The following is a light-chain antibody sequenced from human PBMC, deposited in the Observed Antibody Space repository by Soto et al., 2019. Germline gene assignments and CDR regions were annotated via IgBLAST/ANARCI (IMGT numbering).Light chain of an antibody. CDR3: QQFGSLGT. V-gene: IGKV3-20*01. CDR1: QTVSSSF. J-gene: IGKJ1*01. Sequence: IVLMQSPDTLSLSPGERATLSCRTSQTVSSSFLAWYQQKPGQAPRLLMFDASNRATDIPDRFSGSGSGTDFTLTIGRLEPEDFAVYYCQQFGSLGTFGQGTKVDIK. CDR2: DAS.